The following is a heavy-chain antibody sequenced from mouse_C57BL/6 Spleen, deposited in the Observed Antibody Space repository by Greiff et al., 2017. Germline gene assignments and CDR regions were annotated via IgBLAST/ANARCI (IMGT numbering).Heavy chain of an antibody. D-gene: IGHD1-1*01. V-gene: IGHV1-81*01. CDR3: ARKEDGSSPAWFAY. Sequence: QVQLQQSGAELARPGASVKLSCKASGYTFTSYGISWVKQRTGQGLEWIGEIYPRSGNTYYNEKFKGKATLTADKSSSTAYMELRSLTSEDSAVYFCARKEDGSSPAWFAYWGQGTLVTVSA. J-gene: IGHJ3*01. CDR2: IYPRSGNT. CDR1: GYTFTSYG.